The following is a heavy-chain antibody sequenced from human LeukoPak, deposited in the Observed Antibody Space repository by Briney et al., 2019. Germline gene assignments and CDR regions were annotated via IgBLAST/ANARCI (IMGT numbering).Heavy chain of an antibody. V-gene: IGHV4-34*01. CDR1: GGSFSGYY. D-gene: IGHD2-2*01. J-gene: IGHJ4*02. CDR3: ARGLCSSTSCYGSMTTYYFDY. CDR2: INHSGST. Sequence: SETLSLTCAVYGGSFSGYYWSWIRQPPGKGLEWLGEINHSGSTNYNPSLKSRVTISVDTSKNQFSLKLGSVTAADTAVYYCARGLCSSTSCYGSMTTYYFDYWGQGTLVTVSS.